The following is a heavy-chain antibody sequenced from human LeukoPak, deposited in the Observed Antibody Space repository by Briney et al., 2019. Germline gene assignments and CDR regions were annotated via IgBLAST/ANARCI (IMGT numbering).Heavy chain of an antibody. D-gene: IGHD1-1*01. CDR3: AREGNRNNFDY. V-gene: IGHV3-7*01. J-gene: IGHJ4*02. CDR1: GFTYSSYC. CDR2: IKQDGSEK. Sequence: GGSLRLSCAASGFTYSSYCMSWVRQAPGKGLEWVASIKQDGSEKYYVDSVKGRFTISRDNAKNSVYLQMNSLRAEHTSVYYCAREGNRNNFDYWRQGTLVTVSS.